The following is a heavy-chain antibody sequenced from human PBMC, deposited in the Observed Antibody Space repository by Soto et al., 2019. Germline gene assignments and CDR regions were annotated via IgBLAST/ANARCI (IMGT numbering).Heavy chain of an antibody. Sequence: SETLSLTCTVSGGSISSSSYYWGWIRQPPGKGLEWIGSIYYSGSTNYNPSLKSRVTISVDTSKNQFSLKLSSVTAADTAVYYCARGRNYGSGSYYKSVNWFDPWGQGTLVTVSS. J-gene: IGHJ5*02. CDR2: IYYSGST. V-gene: IGHV4-39*07. CDR1: GGSISSSSYY. CDR3: ARGRNYGSGSYYKSVNWFDP. D-gene: IGHD3-10*01.